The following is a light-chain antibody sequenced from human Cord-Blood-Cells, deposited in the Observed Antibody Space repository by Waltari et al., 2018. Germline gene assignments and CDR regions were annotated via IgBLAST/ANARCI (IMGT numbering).Light chain of an antibody. CDR1: SSNIGSNY. CDR2: RNN. J-gene: IGLJ3*02. V-gene: IGLV1-47*01. Sequence: QSVLTQPPSASGTPGQRVTISCSGSSSNIGSNYVYWYPQLPGTAPKLLIYRNNQRPSGVPDRFSGSKSGTSASLAISGLQSEDEADYYCTAWDDSLNGRVFGGGTKLTVL. CDR3: TAWDDSLNGRV.